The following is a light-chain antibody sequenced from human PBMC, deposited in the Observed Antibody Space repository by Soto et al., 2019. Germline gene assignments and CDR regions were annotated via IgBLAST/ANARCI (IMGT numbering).Light chain of an antibody. CDR3: SSYTSSSSDV. V-gene: IGLV2-14*01. CDR1: SSDVGGYNY. Sequence: QSVLTQPASVSGSPGQSITISCTGTSSDVGGYNYVSWYQQHPGKAPKLVIYDVSNRPSGVSSRFSGSKSGNTASLTISGLQAEDEADYYCSSYTSSSSDVFGTGTKLTVL. CDR2: DVS. J-gene: IGLJ1*01.